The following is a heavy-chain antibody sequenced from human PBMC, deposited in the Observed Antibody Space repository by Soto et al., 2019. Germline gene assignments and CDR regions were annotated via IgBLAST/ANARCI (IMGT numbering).Heavy chain of an antibody. CDR2: MNQDGSER. CDR1: GFTFSNYW. V-gene: IGHV3-7*01. D-gene: IGHD1-7*01. Sequence: EVQLVESGGGLVQPGGSPRLSCTASGFTFSNYWMSWVRQAPGEGLEWVANMNQDGSERYYVDSVKGRFTISRDNAKNSLYLQINSLRAEDTAIYYCTRDRSGTMLFWGQGTLVTVSS. J-gene: IGHJ4*02. CDR3: TRDRSGTMLF.